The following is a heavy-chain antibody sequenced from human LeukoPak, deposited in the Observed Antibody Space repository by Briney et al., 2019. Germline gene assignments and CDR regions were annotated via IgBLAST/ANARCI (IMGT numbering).Heavy chain of an antibody. D-gene: IGHD2-2*02. CDR3: AKLPAAIQGEY. V-gene: IGHV3-15*01. Sequence: GGSLRLSCAASGFTFSNAWMSWVRQAPGKGLEWVGRIKSKTDGGTRDYAAPVKGRFTISRDDSKNTLYLQMNSLRAEDTAVYYCAKLPAAIQGEYWGQGTLVTVSS. CDR1: GFTFSNAW. CDR2: IKSKTDGGTR. J-gene: IGHJ4*02.